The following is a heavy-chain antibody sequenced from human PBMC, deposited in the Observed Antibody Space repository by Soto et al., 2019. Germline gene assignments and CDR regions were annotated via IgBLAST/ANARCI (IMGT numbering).Heavy chain of an antibody. D-gene: IGHD2-15*01. J-gene: IGHJ6*02. Sequence: QVQLVQSGAEVKKHGSSVKVSCKAPGGTFSSYAIIWVRQAPGQGLEWMGGIIPIFGTANYAQKFQGRVTINAYESTSTGYMELSSLRSEDTAVYYCARSQGGSSSLDIYYYYYYGMDVWGQGTTVTVSS. V-gene: IGHV1-69*01. CDR2: IIPIFGTA. CDR1: GGTFSSYA. CDR3: ARSQGGSSSLDIYYYYYYGMDV.